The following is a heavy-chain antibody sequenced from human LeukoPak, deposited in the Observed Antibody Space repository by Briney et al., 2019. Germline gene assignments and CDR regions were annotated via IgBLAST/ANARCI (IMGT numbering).Heavy chain of an antibody. CDR3: AKDGSHYDFDY. Sequence: GGSLRLSCAASGFTFSSYGMHWVRQAPGKGLEWVAFIPYDGGYKYYADSVKGRFAISRDNSKNTLYLQMNSLRAEDTALYYCAKDGSHYDFDYWGQGTLVTVSS. D-gene: IGHD5-12*01. J-gene: IGHJ4*02. V-gene: IGHV3-30*02. CDR1: GFTFSSYG. CDR2: IPYDGGYK.